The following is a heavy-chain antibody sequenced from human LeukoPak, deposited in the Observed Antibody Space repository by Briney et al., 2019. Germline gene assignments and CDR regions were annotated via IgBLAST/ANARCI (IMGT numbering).Heavy chain of an antibody. CDR3: ARVDSGSACAS. Sequence: PRFSCAASSFTLISYSMHWVRQPPAQGLEFVSAISRNGRNTNYANSVKGRFTISRDISKNKLYLQMGSLRPEDMAVYYCARVDSGSACASWGQGILATVSS. D-gene: IGHD6-19*01. J-gene: IGHJ1*01. CDR2: ISRNGRNT. CDR1: SFTLISYS. V-gene: IGHV3-64*01.